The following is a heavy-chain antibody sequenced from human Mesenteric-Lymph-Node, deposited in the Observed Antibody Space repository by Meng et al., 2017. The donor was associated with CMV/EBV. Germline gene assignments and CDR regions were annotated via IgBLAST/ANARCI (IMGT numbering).Heavy chain of an antibody. Sequence: GESLKISCTASGFTSGDYAMSWVRQAPGKGLEWVGFIRSKAYGGTTEFAASVKGRFTISRDESKSIAYLQMNSLKTEDTAVYYCTRGPIVPQYFQHWGQGTLVTVSS. CDR2: IRSKAYGGTT. CDR1: GFTSGDYA. J-gene: IGHJ1*01. V-gene: IGHV3-49*04. CDR3: TRGPIVPQYFQH. D-gene: IGHD2-21*01.